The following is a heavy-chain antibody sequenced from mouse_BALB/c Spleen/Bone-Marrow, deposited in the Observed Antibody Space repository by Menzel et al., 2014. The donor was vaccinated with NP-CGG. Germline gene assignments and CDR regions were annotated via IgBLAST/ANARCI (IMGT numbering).Heavy chain of an antibody. CDR1: GFNIKDTY. Sequence: EVQLQQSGAELVKPGASVKLSCTASGFNIKDTYMHWVKQRPEQGLEWIGRIDPANGNTKYDPKFQGKATITADTSSNTAYLQRSSLTSEDTAVYYCARFPYDYGGGDYWGQGTTLTVSS. D-gene: IGHD2-4*01. CDR3: ARFPYDYGGGDY. V-gene: IGHV14-3*02. CDR2: IDPANGNT. J-gene: IGHJ2*01.